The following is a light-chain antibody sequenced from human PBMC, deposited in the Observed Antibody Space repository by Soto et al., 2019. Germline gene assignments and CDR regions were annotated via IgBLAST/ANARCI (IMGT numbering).Light chain of an antibody. Sequence: IVMTQSPDILAVSPGETVTLSCRASQSLSDNLAWYQQKPGQAPRLLIFRASSRASGVPARFSGGGSGTEFTLTISTLQSEDFAVYXXXXXXXXXXWXFGPGTKVDIK. V-gene: IGKV3-15*01. CDR3: XXXXXXXXWX. CDR2: RAS. CDR1: QSLSDN. J-gene: IGKJ1*01.